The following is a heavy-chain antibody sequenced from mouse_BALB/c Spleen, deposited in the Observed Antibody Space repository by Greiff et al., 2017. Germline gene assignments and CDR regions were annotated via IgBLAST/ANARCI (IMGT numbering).Heavy chain of an antibody. V-gene: IGHV6-6*02. D-gene: IGHD4-1*01. Sequence: DVKLVESGGGLVQPGGSMKLSCVASGFTFSNYWMNWVRQSPEKGLEWVAEIRLKSNNYATHYAESVKGRFTISRDDSKSSVYLQMNNLRAEDTGIYYCTRRLGRYYAMDYWGQGTSVTVSS. CDR1: GFTFSNYW. CDR2: IRLKSNNYAT. CDR3: TRRLGRYYAMDY. J-gene: IGHJ4*01.